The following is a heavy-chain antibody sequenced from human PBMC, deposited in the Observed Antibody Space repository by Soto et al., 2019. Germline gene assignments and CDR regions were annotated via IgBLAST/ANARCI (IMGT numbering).Heavy chain of an antibody. CDR1: GGSISSGGYY. CDR3: ARVRCSSTSCYTGSWFDP. V-gene: IGHV4-31*03. CDR2: IYYSGST. Sequence: TLSLTCTVSGGSISSGGYYWSWIRQHPGKGLEWIGYIYYSGSTYYNPSLKSRVTISVDTSKNQFSLKLSSVTAADTAVYYCARVRCSSTSCYTGSWFDPWGQGTLVTVSS. J-gene: IGHJ5*02. D-gene: IGHD2-2*02.